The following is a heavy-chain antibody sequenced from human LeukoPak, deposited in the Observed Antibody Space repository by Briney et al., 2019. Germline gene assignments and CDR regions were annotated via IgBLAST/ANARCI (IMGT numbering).Heavy chain of an antibody. J-gene: IGHJ4*02. D-gene: IGHD3-10*01. V-gene: IGHV3-23*01. CDR2: ISGSGGST. Sequence: GGSLRLSCAASGFTFSSYAMSWVRQAPGKGLEWVSSISGSGGSTYYADSVKGRFTISRDSSKNTLFLQMNSLRAEDTAIYYCGKGGLYFASGSYLDYWGQGTLVTVPS. CDR1: GFTFSSYA. CDR3: GKGGLYFASGSYLDY.